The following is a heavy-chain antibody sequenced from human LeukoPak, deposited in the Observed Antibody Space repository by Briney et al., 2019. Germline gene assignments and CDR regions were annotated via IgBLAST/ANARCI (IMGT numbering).Heavy chain of an antibody. Sequence: ASVKVSCKTSGYTFIDYYLHWVRQAPGQGLEWMGWINPNSGDTLHSQKFQDRVTLTRDTSIRTTYMDLSRLTSDDTAVYYCATGGSSEHAADFYYGMDFWGQGTTVTVSS. J-gene: IGHJ6*02. CDR1: GYTFIDYY. CDR3: ATGGSSEHAADFYYGMDF. V-gene: IGHV1-2*02. D-gene: IGHD3-22*01. CDR2: INPNSGDT.